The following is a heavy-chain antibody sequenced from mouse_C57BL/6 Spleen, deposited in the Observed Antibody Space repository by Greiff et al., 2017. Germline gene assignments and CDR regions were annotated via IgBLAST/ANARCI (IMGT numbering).Heavy chain of an antibody. V-gene: IGHV5-9*04. J-gene: IGHJ3*01. CDR3: ARQRGAWFAY. CDR1: GFTFSSYT. CDR2: ISGGGGNT. Sequence: EVKLMESGGGLVKPGGSLKLSCAASGFTFSSYTMSWVRQTPEKRLEWVATISGGGGNTYYPDSVKGRFTISRDNAKNTLYLQMSSLRSEDTAVYYCARQRGAWFAYWGQGTLVTVSA.